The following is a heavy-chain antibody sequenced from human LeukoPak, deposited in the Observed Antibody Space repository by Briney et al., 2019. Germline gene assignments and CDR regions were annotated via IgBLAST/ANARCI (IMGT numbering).Heavy chain of an antibody. CDR2: ISAYNGNT. V-gene: IGHV1-18*01. CDR3: ARGRKSITIFGVVIIPFDY. Sequence: ASVKVSCKASGYTFTSYGISWVRQAPGQGLEWVGWISAYNGNTNYAQKLQGRVTMTTDTSTSTAYMELRSLRSDDTAVYYCARGRKSITIFGVVIIPFDYWGQGTLVIVSS. D-gene: IGHD3-3*01. J-gene: IGHJ4*02. CDR1: GYTFTSYG.